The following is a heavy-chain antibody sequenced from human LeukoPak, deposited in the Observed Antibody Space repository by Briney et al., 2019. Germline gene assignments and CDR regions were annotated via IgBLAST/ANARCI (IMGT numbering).Heavy chain of an antibody. V-gene: IGHV3-30*04. Sequence: GGSLRLSCAASGFTFSSYAMHWVRQAPGKGLEWVAVISYDGSNKYYADSVKGRFTISRDNSKNTLHLQMNSLRAEDTAVYYCARDRIAVAGTAFDYWGQGTLVTVSS. CDR2: ISYDGSNK. CDR1: GFTFSSYA. J-gene: IGHJ4*02. CDR3: ARDRIAVAGTAFDY. D-gene: IGHD6-19*01.